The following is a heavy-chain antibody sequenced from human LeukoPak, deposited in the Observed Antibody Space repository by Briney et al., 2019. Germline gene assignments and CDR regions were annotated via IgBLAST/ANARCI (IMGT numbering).Heavy chain of an antibody. CDR1: GFTFSSYS. D-gene: IGHD6-13*01. Sequence: GGSLRLPCAASGFTFSSYSMNWVRQAPGKGLEWVSSISSRSSYIYYADSMKGRFTISRDNAKNSLYLQMNGLRVEDTAVYYCASGTVAGRDGLFGAFDIWGQGTMVTVSS. V-gene: IGHV3-21*01. CDR3: ASGTVAGRDGLFGAFDI. CDR2: ISSRSSYI. J-gene: IGHJ3*02.